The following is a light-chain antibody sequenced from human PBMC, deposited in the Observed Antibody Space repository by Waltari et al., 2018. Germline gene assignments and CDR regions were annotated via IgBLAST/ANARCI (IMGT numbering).Light chain of an antibody. J-gene: IGLJ1*01. CDR1: GRDVGGYDY. Sequence: QSALTQPASVSGSPGQSITISCTGAGRDVGGYDYVSCYQQHPGKAPKLRIFDVTKRLSVVSTRFSASKSGNTASLTISGLRAEDEADYYCSSYTDTSTRYVFGTGTKVTVL. CDR3: SSYTDTSTRYV. V-gene: IGLV2-14*03. CDR2: DVT.